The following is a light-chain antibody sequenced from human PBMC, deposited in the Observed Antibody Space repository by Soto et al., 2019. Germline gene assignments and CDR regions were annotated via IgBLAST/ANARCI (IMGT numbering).Light chain of an antibody. CDR3: QQFNNFPLT. CDR2: GVS. J-gene: IGKJ4*01. Sequence: AIQLTQSPSSLSASVGDRVRIFCRASQGVSSALAWYQQKPGKAPELLIYGVSSLESGVPPRISGTGSGTDFTLTISSLQPEDFATYYCQQFNNFPLTFGGGTKVEIK. V-gene: IGKV1D-13*01. CDR1: QGVSSA.